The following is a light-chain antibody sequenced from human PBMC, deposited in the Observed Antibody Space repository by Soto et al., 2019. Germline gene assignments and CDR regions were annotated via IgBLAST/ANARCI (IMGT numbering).Light chain of an antibody. CDR3: MQALQSPPS. Sequence: DIVVTQSPLSLPVTPGEPASISCRSTQSLLHSNGYNYLDWYLQKPGQSPQLLIYLGSHRASGVPARFSVSGSGTDFTLKISRVEAEDFGVYSCMQALQSPPSFGQGTRLDIK. CDR2: LGS. J-gene: IGKJ5*01. V-gene: IGKV2-28*01. CDR1: QSLLHSNGYNY.